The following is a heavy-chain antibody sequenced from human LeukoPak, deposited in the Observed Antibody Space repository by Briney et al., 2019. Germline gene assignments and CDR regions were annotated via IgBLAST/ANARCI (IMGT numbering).Heavy chain of an antibody. CDR3: ARGRYYYYYYMDV. Sequence: GESLKISCKGSGYRFTSYWIGWVRQMPGKGLEWMGIIYPGDSDTRYSPSFQGQVTISADKSISTAYLQWSSLKASDTAMYYCARGRYYYYYYMDVWGKGTTVTVSS. V-gene: IGHV5-51*01. CDR1: GYRFTSYW. CDR2: IYPGDSDT. J-gene: IGHJ6*03.